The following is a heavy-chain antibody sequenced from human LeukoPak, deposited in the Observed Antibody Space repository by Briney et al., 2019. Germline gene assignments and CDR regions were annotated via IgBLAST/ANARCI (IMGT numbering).Heavy chain of an antibody. V-gene: IGHV3-21*01. D-gene: IGHD4-23*01. Sequence: GGSLRLSCAASGFSFSSFSMNWVRQAPGKGLEWVSSISSSTTFIDYADSVKGRFTISRDNAKDSLYLQMNSLRAEDTAVYYCGRGEPGFGGLPTVLDNWGRGALVTVSS. J-gene: IGHJ4*02. CDR2: ISSSTTFI. CDR3: GRGEPGFGGLPTVLDN. CDR1: GFSFSSFS.